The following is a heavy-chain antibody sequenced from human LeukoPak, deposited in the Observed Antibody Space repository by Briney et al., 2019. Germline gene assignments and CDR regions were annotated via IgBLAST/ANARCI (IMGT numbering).Heavy chain of an antibody. J-gene: IGHJ4*02. CDR3: ARDPVLGAPDYLDY. D-gene: IGHD1-26*01. Sequence: GGSLRLSCAASGFNFNTYGIHWVRQAPGKGLGWVAVTSADERIKIYNDSVRGRFTISRDNSKNTQYLQMNSLRVEDTAVYYCARDPVLGAPDYLDYWGRGTLVSDSS. V-gene: IGHV3-30*04. CDR1: GFNFNTYG. CDR2: TSADERIK.